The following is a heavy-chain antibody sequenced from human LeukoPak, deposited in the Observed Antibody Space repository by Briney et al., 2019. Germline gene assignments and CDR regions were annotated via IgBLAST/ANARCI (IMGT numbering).Heavy chain of an antibody. Sequence: SVKVSCKASGGTFSSYAISWVRQAPGQGLEWMGGIIPIFGTANYAQKFQGRVTITADKSMSTAYMELSSLRSEDTAVYYCAREQYDILTGYYGGTFDYWGQGTLVTVSS. CDR2: IIPIFGTA. D-gene: IGHD3-9*01. CDR1: GGTFSSYA. CDR3: AREQYDILTGYYGGTFDY. J-gene: IGHJ4*02. V-gene: IGHV1-69*06.